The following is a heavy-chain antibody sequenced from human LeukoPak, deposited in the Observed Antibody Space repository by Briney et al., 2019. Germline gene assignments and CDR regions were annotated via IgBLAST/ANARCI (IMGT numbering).Heavy chain of an antibody. V-gene: IGHV3-21*04. D-gene: IGHD6-19*01. CDR3: AKASSSGWFRNFDY. CDR1: GFTFSSYS. CDR2: ISSSSSYI. Sequence: TGGSLRLSCAASGFTFSSYSMNWVRQAPGKGLEWVSSISSSSSYIYYADSVKGRFTISRDNAKNSLYLQMNSLRAEDTAVYYCAKASSSGWFRNFDYWGQGTLVTVSS. J-gene: IGHJ4*02.